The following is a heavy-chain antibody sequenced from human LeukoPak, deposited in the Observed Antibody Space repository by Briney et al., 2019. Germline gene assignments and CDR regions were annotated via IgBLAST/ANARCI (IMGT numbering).Heavy chain of an antibody. Sequence: ASVKVSCKASGYTFTGYYMHWVRQAPGQGLEWMGWINPTSGDTNYLQKFQGRVIMTRDTSISTAYMELSRVRSDDTAVYYRARGDGDGPARRAFDIWGQGTMVTVSS. V-gene: IGHV1-2*02. J-gene: IGHJ3*02. D-gene: IGHD7-27*01. CDR1: GYTFTGYY. CDR3: ARGDGDGPARRAFDI. CDR2: INPTSGDT.